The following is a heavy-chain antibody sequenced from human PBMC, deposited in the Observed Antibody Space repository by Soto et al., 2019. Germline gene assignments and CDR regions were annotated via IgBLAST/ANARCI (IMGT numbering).Heavy chain of an antibody. CDR1: GFTFSSYA. CDR2: ISYDGSNK. D-gene: IGHD3-22*01. Sequence: GSLRLSCAASGFTFSSYAMHWVRQAPGKGLEWVAVISYDGSNKYYADSVKGRFTISRDNSKNTLYLQMNSLRAEDTAVYYCARVSYYDSSAPLGYWGQGTLVTVSS. CDR3: ARVSYYDSSAPLGY. J-gene: IGHJ4*02. V-gene: IGHV3-30-3*01.